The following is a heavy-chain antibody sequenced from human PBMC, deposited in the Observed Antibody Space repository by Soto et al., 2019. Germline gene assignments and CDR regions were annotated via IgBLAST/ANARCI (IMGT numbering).Heavy chain of an antibody. D-gene: IGHD3-3*01. CDR1: GYTFSSYG. V-gene: IGHV1-18*01. J-gene: IGHJ5*02. Sequence: QVQLVQSGAEVKKPGDSVKVSCKASGYTFSSYGFSWVRQAPGQGLEWMGWIGANNDDTTYAQNFQGRVTMTTDTSTTTSDMDLRSLTADDTAVYLCARDWRGAEGVDPWGQGTLVTVSS. CDR3: ARDWRGAEGVDP. CDR2: IGANNDDT.